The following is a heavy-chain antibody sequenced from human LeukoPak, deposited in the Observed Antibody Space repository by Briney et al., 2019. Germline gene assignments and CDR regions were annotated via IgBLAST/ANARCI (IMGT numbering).Heavy chain of an antibody. J-gene: IGHJ4*02. CDR3: AKDSMVVSGVFDS. D-gene: IGHD2-15*01. Sequence: GRSLRLSCAASVFTFDDYAMHWVRQAPGEGLEWVSGISWNSANMDYADSVKGRFTISRDNSNKKLFLQMNSLRAEDTALYYCAKDSMVVSGVFDSWGQGTLVTVSS. V-gene: IGHV3-9*01. CDR2: ISWNSANM. CDR1: VFTFDDYA.